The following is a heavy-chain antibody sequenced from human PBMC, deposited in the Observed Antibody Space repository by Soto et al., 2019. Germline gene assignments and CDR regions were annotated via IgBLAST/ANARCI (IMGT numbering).Heavy chain of an antibody. J-gene: IGHJ3*01. CDR1: GGSIRSAGYY. CDR3: ARDPWRTPPEAAFDF. CDR2: IYFSGVT. Sequence: ILSHTNTVSGGSIRSAGYYWSWIRQRPGKGLEWIGYIYFSGVTYYNPSLESRVTISVDTSKNQFSLRLSSVTAADTAVYYCARDPWRTPPEAAFDFLGQGTKVTVSS. D-gene: IGHD1-1*01. V-gene: IGHV4-31*03.